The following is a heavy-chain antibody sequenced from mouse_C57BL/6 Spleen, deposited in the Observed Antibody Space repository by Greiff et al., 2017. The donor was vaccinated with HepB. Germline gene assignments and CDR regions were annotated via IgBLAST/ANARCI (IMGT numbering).Heavy chain of an antibody. CDR2: IDPSDSYT. CDR3: AKGGNYYGSSTWFAY. V-gene: IGHV1-59*01. D-gene: IGHD1-1*01. Sequence: QVQLQQPGAELVRPGTSVKLSCKASGYTFTSYWMHWVKQRPGQGLEWIGVIDPSDSYTNYNQKFKGKATLTVDTSSSTAYMQLSSLTSEDSAVYEGAKGGNYYGSSTWFAYWGQGTLVTVSA. CDR1: GYTFTSYW. J-gene: IGHJ3*01.